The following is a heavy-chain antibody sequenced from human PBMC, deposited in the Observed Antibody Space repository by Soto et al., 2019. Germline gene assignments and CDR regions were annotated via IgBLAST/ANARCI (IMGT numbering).Heavy chain of an antibody. CDR2: TYYRSKWYI. CDR3: ARRSGSPGYFDY. CDR1: GDSVSSNSAV. D-gene: IGHD3-10*01. J-gene: IGHJ4*02. Sequence: SQTLSLTCGISGDSVSSNSAVWNWIRQSPSRGLEWLGRTYYRSKWYIDYAVSFKSRITINPDTSKNQFSLQLNSVTPEDTAVYYCARRSGSPGYFDYWGQGALVTVSS. V-gene: IGHV6-1*01.